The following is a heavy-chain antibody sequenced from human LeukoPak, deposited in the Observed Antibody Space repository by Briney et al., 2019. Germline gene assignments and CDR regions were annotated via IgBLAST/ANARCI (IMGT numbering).Heavy chain of an antibody. D-gene: IGHD3-22*01. CDR2: IIPILGIA. J-gene: IGHJ4*02. CDR1: GGTFSSYA. V-gene: IGHV1-69*04. Sequence: SVKVSCKASGGTFSSYAISWVRQAPGQGLEWMGRIIPILGIANYAQKFQGRVTITADKSTSTAYMELSSLRSEDTAVYYCARSSYYDSSGYFDYWGQGTPVTVSS. CDR3: ARSSYYDSSGYFDY.